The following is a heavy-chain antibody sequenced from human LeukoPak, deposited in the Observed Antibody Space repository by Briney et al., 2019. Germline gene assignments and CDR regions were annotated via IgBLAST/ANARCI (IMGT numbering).Heavy chain of an antibody. Sequence: SETLSLTCAVYGGSFSGYYWSWICQPPGKGLEWIGEINHSGSTNYNPSLKSRVTISVDTSKNQFSLKLSSVTAADTAVYYCARGLRACYFDYWGQGTLVTVSS. J-gene: IGHJ4*02. CDR3: ARGLRACYFDY. CDR2: INHSGST. V-gene: IGHV4-34*01. CDR1: GGSFSGYY.